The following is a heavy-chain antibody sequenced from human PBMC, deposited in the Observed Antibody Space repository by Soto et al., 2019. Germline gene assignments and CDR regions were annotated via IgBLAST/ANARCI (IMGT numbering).Heavy chain of an antibody. D-gene: IGHD3-22*01. J-gene: IGHJ6*02. V-gene: IGHV1-18*04. Sequence: QVQLVESGAEVKKPGSSVKVSCKASGDTFTNYGISWVRQAPGQGLEWMGGISGYNGNTKYAQKFKGRVTMTTDTPTNTAYMDLRSLRSEDTAVYYCARDGKYDYDRSGSYDYHYGIDVWGQWTTVTVSS. CDR3: ARDGKYDYDRSGSYDYHYGIDV. CDR2: ISGYNGNT. CDR1: GDTFTNYG.